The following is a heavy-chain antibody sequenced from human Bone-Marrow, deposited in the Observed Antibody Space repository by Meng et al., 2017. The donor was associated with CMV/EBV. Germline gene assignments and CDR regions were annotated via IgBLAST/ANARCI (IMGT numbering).Heavy chain of an antibody. J-gene: IGHJ4*02. D-gene: IGHD4-11*01. Sequence: GESLKISCAASGFTFSSYGMHWVRQAPGKGLEWVAFIRYDGSNKYYADSVKGRFTISRDNSKNTLYLQMNSLRAEDTAVYYCAREIPRGTVTMDYWGQGTLVTVSS. V-gene: IGHV3-30*02. CDR2: IRYDGSNK. CDR3: AREIPRGTVTMDY. CDR1: GFTFSSYG.